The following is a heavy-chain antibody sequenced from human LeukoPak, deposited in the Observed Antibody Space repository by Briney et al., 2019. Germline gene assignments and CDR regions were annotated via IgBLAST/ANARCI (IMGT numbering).Heavy chain of an antibody. CDR1: GFTFSSYA. J-gene: IGHJ4*02. CDR2: ISGSGGST. V-gene: IGHV3-23*01. D-gene: IGHD3-9*01. Sequence: GGSLRLSCAASGFTFSSYAMSWVRQAPGKGLEWVSAISGSGGSTYYADSVKGRFTISRDNSKNTLYLQMNSLRAEDTAVYYCAKAGPILRYFDFRYYFDYWGQGTLVTVSS. CDR3: AKAGPILRYFDFRYYFDY.